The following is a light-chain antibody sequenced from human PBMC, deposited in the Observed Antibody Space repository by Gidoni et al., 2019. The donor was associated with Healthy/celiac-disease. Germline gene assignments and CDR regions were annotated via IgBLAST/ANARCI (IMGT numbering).Light chain of an antibody. Sequence: DIQMTPSPSTLSASAGDRVTITCRASQSLSSWLAWYQQKPGKAPKLLIYDASSLESGVPSRFSGSGSGTEFTLTISSLQPDDFAAYYCQQYNSYTGTFGQXTKVEIK. J-gene: IGKJ1*01. CDR3: QQYNSYTGT. CDR1: QSLSSW. CDR2: DAS. V-gene: IGKV1-5*01.